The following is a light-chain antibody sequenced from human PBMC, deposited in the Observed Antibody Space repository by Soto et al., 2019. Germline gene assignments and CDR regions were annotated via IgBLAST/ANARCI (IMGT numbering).Light chain of an antibody. CDR3: QQYTSWT. V-gene: IGKV1-5*03. J-gene: IGKJ1*01. Sequence: DIQMTQSPSTLSASVGDRVTITCRASQSISSWFAWYQQKQGKAPKLLIYKASSLESGVPSRLTGSASGTEFTLTISGLQPDDFATYYCQQYTSWTFGQGTTVEIK. CDR1: QSISSW. CDR2: KAS.